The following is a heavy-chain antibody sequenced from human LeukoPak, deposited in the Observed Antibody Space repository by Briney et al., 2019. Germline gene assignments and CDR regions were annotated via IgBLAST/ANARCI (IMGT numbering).Heavy chain of an antibody. V-gene: IGHV5-51*01. J-gene: IGHJ4*02. Sequence: GESLKISCKGSGYSFTSYWIGWVRQMPGEGLEWMGIIYPADSDTRYSPSFQGQVTISADKSISTAYLQWSSLKASDTAMYYCARPAAGRTNYFDYWGQGTLVTVSS. CDR1: GYSFTSYW. CDR2: IYPADSDT. D-gene: IGHD6-13*01. CDR3: ARPAAGRTNYFDY.